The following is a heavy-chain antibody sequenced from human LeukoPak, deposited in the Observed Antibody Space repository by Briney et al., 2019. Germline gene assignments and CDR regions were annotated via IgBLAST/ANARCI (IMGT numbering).Heavy chain of an antibody. CDR1: GYTFTTYA. J-gene: IGHJ6*02. V-gene: IGHV1-3*01. CDR2: INAGNGYT. Sequence: ASVKVSCKASGYTFTTYATHWVRQAPGQRLEWMGWINAGNGYTKSSQRFQGRVTFTRDTSASTAYMELSSLRSEDTAVYYCARGPDITGTAPGLDVWGQGTTVTVSS. CDR3: ARGPDITGTAPGLDV. D-gene: IGHD1-7*01.